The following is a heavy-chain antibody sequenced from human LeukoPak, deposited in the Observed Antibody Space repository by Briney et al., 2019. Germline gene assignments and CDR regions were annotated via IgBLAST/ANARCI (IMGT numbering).Heavy chain of an antibody. CDR3: AELGITMIGGV. J-gene: IGHJ6*04. Sequence: GGSLRLSCEATGFTFSDPYMSWIRQAPGKGLECLSYISGSGTDINYADSVKGRFTISRDNAKNSLYLQMNSLRAEDTAVYYCAELGITMIGGVWGKGTTVTISS. CDR1: GFTFSDPY. CDR2: ISGSGTDI. D-gene: IGHD3-10*02. V-gene: IGHV3-11*06.